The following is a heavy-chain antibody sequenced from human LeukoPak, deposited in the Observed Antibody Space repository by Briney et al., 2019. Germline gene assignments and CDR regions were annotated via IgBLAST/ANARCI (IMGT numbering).Heavy chain of an antibody. CDR3: ARDPDYGDHGDYFDY. CDR2: IREDGSEK. D-gene: IGHD4-17*01. CDR1: GFTFSNYW. J-gene: IGHJ4*02. Sequence: GGSLRLSCAASGFTFSNYWMSWVRQAPGKGLEWVANIREDGSEKYYVDSVKGRFTISRDNSKNTLYLQMNSLRAEDTAVYYCARDPDYGDHGDYFDYWGQGTLVTVSS. V-gene: IGHV3-7*01.